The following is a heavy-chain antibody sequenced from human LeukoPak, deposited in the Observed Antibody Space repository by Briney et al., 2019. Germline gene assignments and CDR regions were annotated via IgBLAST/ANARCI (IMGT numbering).Heavy chain of an antibody. CDR1: GFTFSDFY. D-gene: IGHD2-15*01. J-gene: IGHJ4*02. CDR3: AKWGCSGGSCYPFDY. CDR2: ISSSADTI. V-gene: IGHV3-11*01. Sequence: PGGSLRLSCAASGFTFSDFYMTWIRQAPGKGLEWVSYISSSADTIYYADSVKGRFTISRDNAKNTLYLQMNSLRAEDTAVYYCAKWGCSGGSCYPFDYWGQGTLVTVSS.